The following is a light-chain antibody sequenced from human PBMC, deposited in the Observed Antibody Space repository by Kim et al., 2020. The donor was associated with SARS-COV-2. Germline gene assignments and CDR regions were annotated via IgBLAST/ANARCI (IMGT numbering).Light chain of an antibody. V-gene: IGKV3-15*01. Sequence: VSPGERATLSCRASQSVSSNLAWYQQKPGQAPRLLIYGASTRATGIPARFSGSGSGTEFTLTIRSLQSEDFAVYYCQQYNNWPRGTFGQGTKLEI. CDR3: QQYNNWPRGT. CDR1: QSVSSN. J-gene: IGKJ2*01. CDR2: GAS.